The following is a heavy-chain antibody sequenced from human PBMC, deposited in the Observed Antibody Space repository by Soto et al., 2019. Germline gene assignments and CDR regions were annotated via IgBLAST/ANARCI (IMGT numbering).Heavy chain of an antibody. V-gene: IGHV4-61*01. J-gene: IGHJ6*02. CDR2: IHHAGTT. Sequence: QVQLQESGPGLVKPSETLSLTCTVSGVSVTSGNYYWTWIRQPPGEGLEWIAYIHHAGTTNFNPSLKGRISISIATSKNQISLQLHSVTAADTAVYFCARGGLWGYYDYSGIDVWGRGTTVSLSS. D-gene: IGHD2-21*01. CDR1: GVSVTSGNYY. CDR3: ARGGLWGYYDYSGIDV.